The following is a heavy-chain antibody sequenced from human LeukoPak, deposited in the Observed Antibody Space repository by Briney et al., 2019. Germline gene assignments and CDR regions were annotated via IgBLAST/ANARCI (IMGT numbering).Heavy chain of an antibody. CDR1: GFTFSDYY. CDR2: ISSSGSTI. J-gene: IGHJ4*02. D-gene: IGHD2-15*01. Sequence: GGSLRLSCAASGFTFSDYYMSWIRQAPGKGLEWVSYISSSGSTIYYADSVKGRFTISRDNAKNSLYLQMNSLRAEDTAVYYCARADCSGGSCYSYFDYWGQGTLVTVSS. V-gene: IGHV3-11*04. CDR3: ARADCSGGSCYSYFDY.